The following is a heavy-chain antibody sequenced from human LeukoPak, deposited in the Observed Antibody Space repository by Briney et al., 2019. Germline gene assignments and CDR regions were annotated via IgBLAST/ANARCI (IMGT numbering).Heavy chain of an antibody. D-gene: IGHD1-26*01. CDR3: ATDPWELLTGESDY. Sequence: ASVKISCKVSGYTFTDYYMHWVQQAPGKGLEWMGLVDPEDGETIYAEKFQGRVTITADTSTDTAYMELSSLRSEDTAVYYCATDPWELLTGESDYWGQGTLVTVPS. J-gene: IGHJ4*02. V-gene: IGHV1-69-2*01. CDR2: VDPEDGET. CDR1: GYTFTDYY.